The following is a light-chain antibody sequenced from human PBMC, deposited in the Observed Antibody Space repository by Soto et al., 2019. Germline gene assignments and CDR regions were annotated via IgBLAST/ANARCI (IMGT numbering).Light chain of an antibody. J-gene: IGLJ1*01. V-gene: IGLV2-8*01. CDR1: SSDVGAYIF. CDR2: DVN. Sequence: QSVLTQPPSASGSPGQSVTISCTGTSSDVGAYIFVSWYQQHPGKAPKLMVYDVNRRPPGVPDRFFGSKSGNTASLTVSGLQAEDEADYYCVSFAGGTYVFGTGTKGHRP. CDR3: VSFAGGTYV.